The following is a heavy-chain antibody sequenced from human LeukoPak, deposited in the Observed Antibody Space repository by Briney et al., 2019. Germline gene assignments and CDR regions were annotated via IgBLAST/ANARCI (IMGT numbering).Heavy chain of an antibody. CDR1: GYTFTNYG. D-gene: IGHD6-13*01. V-gene: IGHV1-18*01. CDR3: GREVGSSWELDY. Sequence: GASVKVSCKASGYTFTNYGISWVRQAPGQGLEWMGWISGYNGNTNYAQKLQGRVTMTTDTSTSTAYMELRSLRSDDTAVYDCGREVGSSWELDYWPQGPLVTVPS. CDR2: ISGYNGNT. J-gene: IGHJ4*02.